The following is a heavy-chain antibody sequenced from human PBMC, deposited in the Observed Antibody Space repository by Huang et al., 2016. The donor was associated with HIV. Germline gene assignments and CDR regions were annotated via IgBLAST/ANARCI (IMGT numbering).Heavy chain of an antibody. D-gene: IGHD1-1*01. V-gene: IGHV4-34*01. J-gene: IGHJ3*02. Sequence: QVQLQQWGAGLLKPSETLSLTCAVYGGSFSGYYWSWIRQSPGKGLEWIGEMNLSGSTNYNPSLKSRLTISVDTSKNQFSLKLSSVTAADTAVYYCARERMMSWLDDHDAFDIWGQGTMVTVSS. CDR1: GGSFSGYY. CDR3: ARERMMSWLDDHDAFDI. CDR2: MNLSGST.